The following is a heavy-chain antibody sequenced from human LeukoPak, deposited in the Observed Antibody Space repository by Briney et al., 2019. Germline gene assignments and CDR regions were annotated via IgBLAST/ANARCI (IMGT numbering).Heavy chain of an antibody. CDR1: GYTFTSYG. D-gene: IGHD3/OR15-3a*01. CDR3: ARDQPLGHYNFDY. J-gene: IGHJ4*02. CDR2: ISGYNYNT. Sequence: EASVKVSCKASGYTFTSYGISWVRQAPGQGLEWMGWISGYNYNTEYAQKFQGRVTMTTDTSTRTAYMELRSLRSADTAVYYCARDQPLGHYNFDYWGQGTLVTVSP. V-gene: IGHV1-18*01.